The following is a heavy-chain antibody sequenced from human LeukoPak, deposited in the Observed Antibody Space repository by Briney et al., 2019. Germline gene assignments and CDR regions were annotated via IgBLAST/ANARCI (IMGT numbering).Heavy chain of an antibody. CDR1: GGSISRHY. J-gene: IGHJ3*02. D-gene: IGHD3-22*01. V-gene: IGHV4-59*11. Sequence: SETLSLTCTVSGGSISRHYWSWLRQPPGKGLEGIGYIYYSGSTNYNHSLKRRVTISVDTSKNQFSLKLSSVTAADTAVYYCARDLGRYYYDSSGYYRPYDAFDIWGQGTMVTVSS. CDR2: IYYSGST. CDR3: ARDLGRYYYDSSGYYRPYDAFDI.